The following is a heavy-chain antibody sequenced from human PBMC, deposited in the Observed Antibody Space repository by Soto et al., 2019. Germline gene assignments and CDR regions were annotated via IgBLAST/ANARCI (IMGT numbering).Heavy chain of an antibody. CDR2: ISYDGSSK. CDR1: GFTFSNFA. CDR3: AREASAYYLDY. Sequence: QVQLVESGGGVVQPGRSLRLSYAASGFTFSNFAMHWVRQAPGKGLEWVATISYDGSSKSYADSVKGRFTISRDNSKITLFLQMNSLSGEDTAVYYCAREASAYYLDYWGQGTLVTVSS. D-gene: IGHD2-21*01. V-gene: IGHV3-30-3*01. J-gene: IGHJ4*02.